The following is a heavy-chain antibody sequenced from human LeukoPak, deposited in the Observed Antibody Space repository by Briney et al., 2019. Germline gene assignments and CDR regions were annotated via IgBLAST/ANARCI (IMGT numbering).Heavy chain of an antibody. CDR3: ARERNLEIAVAGTIFNY. CDR2: ISGSGGST. V-gene: IGHV3-23*01. CDR1: GFTFSTYA. J-gene: IGHJ4*02. D-gene: IGHD6-19*01. Sequence: HPGGSLRLSCAASGFTFSTYAMSWVRQAPGKGLEWVSAISGSGGSTYYADSVKGRFTISRDNSKNTLYLQMKSLRAEDTAVYYCARERNLEIAVAGTIFNYWGQGTLVTVSS.